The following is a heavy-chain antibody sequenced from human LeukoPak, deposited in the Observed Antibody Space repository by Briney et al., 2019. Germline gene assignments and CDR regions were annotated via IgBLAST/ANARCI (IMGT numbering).Heavy chain of an antibody. Sequence: GGSLRLSCAASGFTFSSYWMSWVRQAPGKGLEWVANIKQDGSEKYYVDSVKGRFTISRDNAKNSLYLQMNSLRAEDTAVYYCARVVVVPAASAEYFQHWGQGTLVTASS. CDR1: GFTFSSYW. CDR2: IKQDGSEK. J-gene: IGHJ1*01. CDR3: ARVVVVPAASAEYFQH. D-gene: IGHD2-2*01. V-gene: IGHV3-7*03.